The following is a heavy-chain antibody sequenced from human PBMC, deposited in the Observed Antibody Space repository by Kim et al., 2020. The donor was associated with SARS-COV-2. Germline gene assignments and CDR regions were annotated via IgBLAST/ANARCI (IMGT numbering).Heavy chain of an antibody. J-gene: IGHJ3*02. CDR1: GGTFSSYA. Sequence: SVKVSCKASGGTFSSYAISWVRQAPGQGLEWMGGIIPIFGTANYAQKFQGRVTITADESTSTAYMELSSLRSEDTAVYYCARDPQCGGGCYFFHDAFDIWGQGTMVTVSS. CDR3: ARDPQCGGGCYFFHDAFDI. V-gene: IGHV1-69*13. CDR2: IIPIFGTA. D-gene: IGHD2-21*02.